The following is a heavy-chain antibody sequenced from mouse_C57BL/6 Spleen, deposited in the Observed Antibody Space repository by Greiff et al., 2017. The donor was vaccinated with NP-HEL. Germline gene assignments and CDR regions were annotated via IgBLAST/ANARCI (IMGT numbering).Heavy chain of an antibody. J-gene: IGHJ2*01. Sequence: QVQLQQSGAELVKPGASVKISCKASGYTFTDYYINWVKQRPGQGLEWIGKIGPGSGSTYYNEKFKGKATLTADKSSSTAYMQLSSLTSGDSAVYFWARERLWGGGSYYFDYWGQGTTLTVSS. D-gene: IGHD3-2*02. CDR2: IGPGSGST. CDR3: ARERLWGGGSYYFDY. CDR1: GYTFTDYY. V-gene: IGHV1-77*01.